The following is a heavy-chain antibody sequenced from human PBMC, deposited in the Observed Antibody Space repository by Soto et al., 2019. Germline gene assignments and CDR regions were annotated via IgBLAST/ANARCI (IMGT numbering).Heavy chain of an antibody. CDR3: ARRLLYYYDSSGYYYPAFDI. CDR1: GYSFTSYW. Sequence: LKISCKGSGYSFTSYWISWVRQMPGKGLEWMGRIDPSDSYTNYSPSFQGHVTISADKSISTAYLQWSSLKASDTAMYYCARRLLYYYDSSGYYYPAFDIWGQGTMVTVSS. V-gene: IGHV5-10-1*01. D-gene: IGHD3-22*01. J-gene: IGHJ3*02. CDR2: IDPSDSYT.